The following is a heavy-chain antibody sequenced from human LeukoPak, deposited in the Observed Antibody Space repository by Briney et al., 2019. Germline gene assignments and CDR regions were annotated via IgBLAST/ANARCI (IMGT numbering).Heavy chain of an antibody. D-gene: IGHD2-15*01. CDR3: ARRRGSCYDY. Sequence: SETLSLTCTVSGGSISSYYWSWIRQPPGKGLEWIGYIYYSGSTNYNPSLKSRVTISVDTSKNQFSLKLSSVTAADTAVYYCARRRGSCYDYWGQGTLVTVSS. CDR2: IYYSGST. CDR1: GGSISSYY. J-gene: IGHJ4*02. V-gene: IGHV4-59*08.